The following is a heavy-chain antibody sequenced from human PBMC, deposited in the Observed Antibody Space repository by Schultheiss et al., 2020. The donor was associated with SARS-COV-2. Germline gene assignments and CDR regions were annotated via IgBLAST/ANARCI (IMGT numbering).Heavy chain of an antibody. CDR2: ISSISNYI. D-gene: IGHD3-16*01. J-gene: IGHJ6*02. Sequence: GGSLRLSCAASGFTFSSYGMHWVRQAPGKGLEWVSSISSISNYIHYADSVKGRFTISRDNAKNSLYLQMNSLRAEDTAVYYCARALGGYGMDVWGQGTTVTVSS. CDR1: GFTFSSYG. V-gene: IGHV3-21*01. CDR3: ARALGGYGMDV.